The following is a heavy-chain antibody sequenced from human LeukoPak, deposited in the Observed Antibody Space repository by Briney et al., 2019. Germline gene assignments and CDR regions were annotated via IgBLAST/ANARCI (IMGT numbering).Heavy chain of an antibody. CDR3: AKDPDIVVVPAAIGD. CDR1: GFTFSSYA. J-gene: IGHJ4*02. Sequence: GGSLRLSCAASGFTFSSYAMSWVRQAPGKGLEWVSAITGSGGSTYYADSVKGRFTISRDNSKNTLYLQMNSLRAEDTAVYYCAKDPDIVVVPAAIGDWGQGTLVTVSS. V-gene: IGHV3-23*01. D-gene: IGHD2-2*02. CDR2: ITGSGGST.